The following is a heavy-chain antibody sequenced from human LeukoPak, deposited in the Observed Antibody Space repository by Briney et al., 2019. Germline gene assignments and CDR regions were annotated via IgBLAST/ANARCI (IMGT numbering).Heavy chain of an antibody. CDR1: GGSINSYY. J-gene: IGHJ5*02. Sequence: SETLSLTCTVSGGSINSYYWSWIRQPTGKGLEWIGYIYYIGSTNYNPSLKSRVTISVDTSKNQFSLKLSSVTAADTAVYYCARHRVSYSSPAPFDPWGQGTLVTVSS. D-gene: IGHD6-13*01. CDR3: ARHRVSYSSPAPFDP. V-gene: IGHV4-59*08. CDR2: IYYIGST.